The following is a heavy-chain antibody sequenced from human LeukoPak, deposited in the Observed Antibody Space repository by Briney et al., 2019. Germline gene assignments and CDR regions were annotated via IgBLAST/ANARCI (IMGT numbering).Heavy chain of an antibody. CDR2: IYSGGST. J-gene: IGHJ3*02. CDR3: AKCKGMTTGAFDI. CDR1: GFTVSSNY. Sequence: GGSLRLSCAASGFTVSSNYMSWVRQAPGKGLEWVSVIYSGGSTYYADSVKGRFTISRDNSKNTLYLQMNSLRAEDTAVYYCAKCKGMTTGAFDIWGQGTMVTVSS. D-gene: IGHD4-17*01. V-gene: IGHV3-53*05.